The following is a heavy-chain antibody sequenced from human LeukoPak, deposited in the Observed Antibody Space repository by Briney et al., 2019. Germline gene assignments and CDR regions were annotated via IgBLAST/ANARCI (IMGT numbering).Heavy chain of an antibody. D-gene: IGHD3-22*01. V-gene: IGHV3-66*01. J-gene: IGHJ3*02. CDR1: GFTFSSYS. CDR2: IYSGGST. Sequence: GGSLRLSCAASGFTFSSYSMNWVRQAPGKGLEWVSVIYSGGSTYYADSVKGRFTISRDNSKNTLYLQMNSLRAEDTAVHYCASSNYYDSLYAFDIWGQGTMVTVSS. CDR3: ASSNYYDSLYAFDI.